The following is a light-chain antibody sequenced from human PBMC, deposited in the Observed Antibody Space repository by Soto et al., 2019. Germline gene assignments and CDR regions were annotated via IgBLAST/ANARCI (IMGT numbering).Light chain of an antibody. Sequence: DIVMTQSPLSLPVTPGEPASISCRSSQSLLHNNGYNYLDWYLQKPGQSPQLLIYLGSNRVSGVPDRFSGSGSCTDFTLKISRVEAEDVGVYYCMQALQTPFTFGGGTKVEIK. CDR1: QSLLHNNGYNY. V-gene: IGKV2-28*01. CDR3: MQALQTPFT. CDR2: LGS. J-gene: IGKJ4*01.